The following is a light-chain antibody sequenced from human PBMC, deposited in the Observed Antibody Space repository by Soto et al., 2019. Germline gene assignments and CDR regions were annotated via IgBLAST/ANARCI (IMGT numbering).Light chain of an antibody. V-gene: IGLV2-23*01. CDR1: SRDLGTYNL. CDR3: CSYAGGSTLV. CDR2: EAT. Sequence: QSALAQPASVSGSPGQSITISCTGTSRDLGTYNLVSWYQQHPGKAPKLTIYEATKRPSGVSDRFSGSKSGNTASLTISGLQAEDEAYYYCCSYAGGSTLVFGGGTKVTVL. J-gene: IGLJ3*02.